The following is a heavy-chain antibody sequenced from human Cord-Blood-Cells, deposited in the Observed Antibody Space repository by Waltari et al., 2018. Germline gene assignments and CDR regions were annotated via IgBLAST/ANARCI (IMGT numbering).Heavy chain of an antibody. V-gene: IGHV4-38-2*02. Sequence: QVQLQESGPGLVKPSETLFLTCTVSGYSISSGYYWGWIRQPPGKGLEWIGSIYHSGSTYYNPSLKSRVTISVDTSKNQFSLKLSSVTAADTAVYYCARGNYMDVWGKGTTVTVSS. CDR3: ARGNYMDV. J-gene: IGHJ6*03. CDR1: GYSISSGYY. CDR2: IYHSGST.